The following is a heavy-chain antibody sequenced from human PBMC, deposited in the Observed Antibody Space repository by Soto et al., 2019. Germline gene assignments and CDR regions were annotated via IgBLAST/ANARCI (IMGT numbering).Heavy chain of an antibody. J-gene: IGHJ5*02. D-gene: IGHD1-7*01. Sequence: SVKVSCKASGGTFSSYAISWVRQAPGQGLEWMGGIIPIFGTANYAQKFQGRVTITADESTSTAYMELSSLRSEDTAVYYCARSGLELLVNWFDPWGQGTLVTVSS. V-gene: IGHV1-69*13. CDR1: GGTFSSYA. CDR3: ARSGLELLVNWFDP. CDR2: IIPIFGTA.